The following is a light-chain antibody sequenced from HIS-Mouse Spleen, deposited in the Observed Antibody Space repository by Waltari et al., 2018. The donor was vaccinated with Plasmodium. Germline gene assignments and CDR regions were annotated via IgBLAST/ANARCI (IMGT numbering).Light chain of an antibody. Sequence: QSVLTQPPSVSGAPGQRVTISCTGSSSNIGAGYDVHWYQQLPGTAPKLLIYGNSHRPSGVPDRCSGSKSGTSASLAITGLQAEDEADYYCQSYDSSLSGSVFGGGTKLTVL. CDR2: GNS. V-gene: IGLV1-40*01. CDR3: QSYDSSLSGSV. CDR1: SSNIGAGYD. J-gene: IGLJ2*01.